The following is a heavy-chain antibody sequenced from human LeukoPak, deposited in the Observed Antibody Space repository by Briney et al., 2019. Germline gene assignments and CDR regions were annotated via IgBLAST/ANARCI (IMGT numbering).Heavy chain of an antibody. D-gene: IGHD2-2*01. CDR2: ISSSGSTI. CDR1: GFTFSSYE. CDR3: ARDLGEDIVVVPAANPADY. V-gene: IGHV3-48*03. J-gene: IGHJ4*02. Sequence: PGGSLRLSCAASGFTFSSYEMNWVRQAPGKGLEWVSYISSSGSTIYYADSVKGRFTISRDNAKNSLYLQMNSLRAEDTAVYYCARDLGEDIVVVPAANPADYWGQGTLVTVSS.